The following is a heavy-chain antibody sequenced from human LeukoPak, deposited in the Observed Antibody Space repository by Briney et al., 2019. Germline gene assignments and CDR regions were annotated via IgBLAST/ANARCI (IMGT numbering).Heavy chain of an antibody. V-gene: IGHV4-59*08. Sequence: PSETLSLTFTVSGGSISSYYWSWNRQPPGKGLEWIGYIYYSGSTNYNPSLKSRVTISVDTSKNQFSLKLSSVTAADTAVYYCARRGRGVAGSRYFDYWGQGTLVTVSS. CDR3: ARRGRGVAGSRYFDY. D-gene: IGHD6-19*01. J-gene: IGHJ4*02. CDR1: GGSISSYY. CDR2: IYYSGST.